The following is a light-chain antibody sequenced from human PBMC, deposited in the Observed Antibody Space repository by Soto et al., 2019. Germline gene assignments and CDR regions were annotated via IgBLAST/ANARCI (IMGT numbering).Light chain of an antibody. CDR2: GNG. CDR1: SSSIGAGYE. Sequence: QSVLTQPPSVSGAPGQRVTISCSGTSSSIGAGYEVHWYHQLPGTAPKLVVSGNGNRPSGVPDRLSASKSGTSASLAITGLQAEDEADYFCATWDDSLNGFYVFGTGTKLTVL. J-gene: IGLJ1*01. CDR3: ATWDDSLNGFYV. V-gene: IGLV1-40*01.